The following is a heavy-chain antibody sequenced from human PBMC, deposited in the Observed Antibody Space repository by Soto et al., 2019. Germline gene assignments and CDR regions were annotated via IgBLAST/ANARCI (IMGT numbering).Heavy chain of an antibody. D-gene: IGHD4-17*01. CDR3: AKLPYGDYASFDY. J-gene: IGHJ4*02. V-gene: IGHV3-30*18. CDR1: GFTFSTYG. CDR2: ISYDGSNK. Sequence: QVQLVESGGGVVQPGRSLRLSYAASGFTFSTYGMHWVRQAPGKGLEWVAVISYDGSNKYYADSVKGRFTISRDNSRDTLYLQMNSLSAEDTAVYYCAKLPYGDYASFDYWGQGTLVTVSS.